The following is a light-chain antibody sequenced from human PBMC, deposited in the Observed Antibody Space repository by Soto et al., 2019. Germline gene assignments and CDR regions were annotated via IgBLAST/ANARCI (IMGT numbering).Light chain of an antibody. V-gene: IGLV1-47*01. CDR1: SSDIGSNY. Sequence: QSVLTQPPSASGTPGQRVTIFCSGGSSDIGSNYVYWYQQLPGTAPKLLIYRNNQRPSGVPDRFSGSKSGTSASLAIGGLRSEEGANYYCAAWDDCWSGGVFETGTKVTVL. CDR3: AAWDDCWSGGV. CDR2: RNN. J-gene: IGLJ1*01.